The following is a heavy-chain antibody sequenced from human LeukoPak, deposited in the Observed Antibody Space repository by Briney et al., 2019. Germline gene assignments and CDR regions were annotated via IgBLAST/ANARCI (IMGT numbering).Heavy chain of an antibody. CDR1: GYTLTELS. D-gene: IGHD2-15*01. J-gene: IGHJ4*02. CDR2: FDPEDGET. CDR3: ATDLYCSGGSCYSTVGDY. V-gene: IGHV1-24*01. Sequence: ASVKVSCKVSGYTLTELSMHWVRQAPGKGLEWMGGFDPEDGETIYAQKFQGRVTMTEDTSTDTAYMELSSLRSEDTAVYYCATDLYCSGGSCYSTVGDYWGQGTLVTVSS.